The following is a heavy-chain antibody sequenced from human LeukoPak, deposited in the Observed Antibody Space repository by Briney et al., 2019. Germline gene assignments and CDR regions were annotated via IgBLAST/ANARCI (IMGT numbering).Heavy chain of an antibody. CDR2: IYYSGTT. CDR1: GGSISSGGFY. V-gene: IGHV4-31*03. J-gene: IGHJ4*02. Sequence: SSETLSLTCTVSGGSISSGGFYWSWIRQHPGKGLEWIGYIYYSGTTYYNPSLRSRITISVDTSDNQFSLKLASVTAADTAVYHCARSYSNQPFDYWGQGTLVTVSS. D-gene: IGHD4-11*01. CDR3: ARSYSNQPFDY.